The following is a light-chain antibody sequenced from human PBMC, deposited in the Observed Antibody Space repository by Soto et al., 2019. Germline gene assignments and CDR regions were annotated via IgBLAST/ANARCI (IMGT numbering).Light chain of an antibody. Sequence: EIVMTQSPATLSVSPGERANLSSTASQSVSSNLACYQHKPGQAPRLLIYGASTRATGIPAMFSGSGCGTEFTLTISSLQSEDFAVYYCQQYSNWPPSTFGQGTRLEIK. J-gene: IGKJ5*01. CDR1: QSVSSN. CDR2: GAS. CDR3: QQYSNWPPST. V-gene: IGKV3-15*01.